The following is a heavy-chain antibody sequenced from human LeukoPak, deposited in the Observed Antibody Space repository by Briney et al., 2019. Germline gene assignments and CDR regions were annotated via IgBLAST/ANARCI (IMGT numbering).Heavy chain of an antibody. CDR1: GFTFSSYA. CDR2: IVGSA. J-gene: IGHJ4*02. V-gene: IGHV3-23*01. Sequence: GRSLRLSCAASGFTFSSYAMSWVRQAPGRGLEWVSCIVGSAHYADSVKGQFTISRDNSKNTLYLQMNSLRAEDTAVYYCAKDYPFSSGWYGMDFFDYWGQGTLVTVSS. CDR3: AKDYPFSSGWYGMDFFDY. D-gene: IGHD6-19*01.